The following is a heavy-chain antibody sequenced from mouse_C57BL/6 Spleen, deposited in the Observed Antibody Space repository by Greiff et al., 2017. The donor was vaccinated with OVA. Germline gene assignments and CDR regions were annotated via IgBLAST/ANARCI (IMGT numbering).Heavy chain of an antibody. CDR1: GYAFSSYW. CDR2: IYPGDGDT. V-gene: IGHV1-80*01. Sequence: QVQLQQSGAELVKPGASVKISCKASGYAFSSYWMNWVKQRPGKGLEWIGQIYPGDGDTNYNGKFKGKATLTADKSSSTAYMQLSSLTSEDSAVYFCAGGRNYYAMDYWGQGTPVTVSS. CDR3: AGGRNYYAMDY. J-gene: IGHJ4*01.